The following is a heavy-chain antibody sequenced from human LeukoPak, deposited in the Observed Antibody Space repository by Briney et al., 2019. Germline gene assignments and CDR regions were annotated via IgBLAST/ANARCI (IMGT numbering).Heavy chain of an antibody. Sequence: TGGSLRLSCAASGFTFSSYSMNWVRQAPGKGLESVSSISSSSYIYYADSVKGRFTISRDNAKNSLYLQMNSLRAEDTAVYYCARSPGEWEPMYYFDYWGQGTLVTVSS. CDR3: ARSPGEWEPMYYFDY. V-gene: IGHV3-21*01. CDR2: ISSSSYI. CDR1: GFTFSSYS. D-gene: IGHD1-26*01. J-gene: IGHJ4*02.